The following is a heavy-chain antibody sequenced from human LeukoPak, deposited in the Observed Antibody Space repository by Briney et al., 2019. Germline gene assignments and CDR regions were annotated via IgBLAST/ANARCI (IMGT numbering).Heavy chain of an antibody. D-gene: IGHD3-3*01. CDR2: IYTNGNS. CDR1: GGSISSYH. Sequence: PSETLSLTCSVSGGSISSYHWTWIRQLAGKGLEWIGRIYTNGNSNYNPSLKSRVTMSVDTSKNQFSLKLSSVTAADTAVYYCARDGYDFWSGHPGGAFDIWGQGTMVTVSS. V-gene: IGHV4-4*07. CDR3: ARDGYDFWSGHPGGAFDI. J-gene: IGHJ3*02.